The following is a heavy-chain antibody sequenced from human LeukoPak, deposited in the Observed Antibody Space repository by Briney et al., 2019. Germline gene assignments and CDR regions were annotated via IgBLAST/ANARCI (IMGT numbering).Heavy chain of an antibody. D-gene: IGHD4-11*01. CDR2: IYAGGSDT. J-gene: IGHJ5*02. V-gene: IGHV5-51*01. CDR3: AKRRRDGLQSPTWFDP. Sequence: ASVRVSCEASGYSFSSYGISWVRDMPGKGLEWMGIIYAGGSDTMYSPSFQDQVTISVARSISTVYLLWSSLKASDTGVYYCAKRRRDGLQSPTWFDPWGQGTLVLVSS. CDR1: GYSFSSYG.